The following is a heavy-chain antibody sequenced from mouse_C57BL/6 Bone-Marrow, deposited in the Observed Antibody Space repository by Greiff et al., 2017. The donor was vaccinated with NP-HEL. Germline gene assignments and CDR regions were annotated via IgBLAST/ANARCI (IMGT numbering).Heavy chain of an antibody. CDR2: ISYDGSN. CDR1: GYSITSGYY. Sequence: EVQLQESGPGLVKPSQSLSLTCSVTGYSITSGYYWNWIRQFPGNKLEWMGYISYDGSNNYNPSLKNRISITRDTSKNQFFLKLNSVTTEDTATYYCARFYAMDYWGQGTSVTVSS. J-gene: IGHJ4*01. V-gene: IGHV3-6*01. CDR3: ARFYAMDY.